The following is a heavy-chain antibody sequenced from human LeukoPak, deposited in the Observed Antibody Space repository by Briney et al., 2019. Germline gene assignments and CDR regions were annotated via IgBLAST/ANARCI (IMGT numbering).Heavy chain of an antibody. J-gene: IGHJ4*02. CDR2: ISYDGSNK. Sequence: PGRSLRLSCAASGFTFSSYAMHWVRQAPGKGLEWVAGISYDGSNKYYADSVKGRFTISRDNSKNTLYLQMNSLRAEDTAVYYCARDGGSSSWSHLDYWGQGTLVTVSS. V-gene: IGHV3-30-3*01. D-gene: IGHD6-13*01. CDR3: ARDGGSSSWSHLDY. CDR1: GFTFSSYA.